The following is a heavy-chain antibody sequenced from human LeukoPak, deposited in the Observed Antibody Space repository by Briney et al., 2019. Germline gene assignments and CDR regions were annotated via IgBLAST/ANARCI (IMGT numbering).Heavy chain of an antibody. D-gene: IGHD5-24*01. CDR1: GFTFSSYS. V-gene: IGHV3-48*02. CDR3: ARADRDGNKRFLD. J-gene: IGHJ4*02. Sequence: GGSLRLSCAASGFTFSSYSVIWARQAPGKGLEWVSYVSSSGTTTYYPDSVKGRFTISRDNGKNLVSLQMNSLRDEDTAVYYCARADRDGNKRFLDWGQGTLVTVSS. CDR2: VSSSGTTT.